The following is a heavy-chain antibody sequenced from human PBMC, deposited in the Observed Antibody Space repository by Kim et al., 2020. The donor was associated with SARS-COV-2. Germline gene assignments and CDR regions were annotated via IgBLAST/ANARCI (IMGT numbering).Heavy chain of an antibody. CDR1: GFTISSHA. D-gene: IGHD3-9*01. Sequence: GGSLRLSCVASGFTISSHAMSWVRQAPGKGLEWVSTIGGSGGTTYYADSVRGRFTISRDNSKNTLFLQVSSLRVEDTAVYYCAKGYEGGHSTGYYHSYLAYWGQGTLVTVSS. CDR3: AKGYEGGHSTGYYHSYLAY. CDR2: IGGSGGTT. V-gene: IGHV3-23*01. J-gene: IGHJ4*02.